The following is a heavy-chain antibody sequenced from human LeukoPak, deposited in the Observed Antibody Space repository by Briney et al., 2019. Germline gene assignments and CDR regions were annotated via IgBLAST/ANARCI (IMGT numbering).Heavy chain of an antibody. D-gene: IGHD2-2*01. J-gene: IGHJ6*03. V-gene: IGHV3-21*01. CDR1: GFTFSTYS. CDR2: ISSASSYI. CDR3: ARYCSSSRCLYYYHMDV. Sequence: GSLRLSCAASGFTFSTYSMNWVRQAPGKGLEWVSSISSASSYIYYADSVKGRFTISRDDAKNSLYLQMNSLRAEDTAVYYCARYCSSSRCLYYYHMDVWGKGTTVTVSS.